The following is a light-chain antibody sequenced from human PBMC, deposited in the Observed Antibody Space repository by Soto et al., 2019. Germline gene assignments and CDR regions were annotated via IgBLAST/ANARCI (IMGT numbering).Light chain of an antibody. CDR2: ENN. Sequence: SVLTQPPSVSAAPGQPVTISCSGSSSNIGNNYVSWYQQLPGTAPKLLIYENNKRPSGIPDRFSGSKSGTSATLGITGLQTGDEADYYCGTWDSSLSVVFGGGTKLTVL. V-gene: IGLV1-51*02. CDR3: GTWDSSLSVV. CDR1: SSNIGNNY. J-gene: IGLJ2*01.